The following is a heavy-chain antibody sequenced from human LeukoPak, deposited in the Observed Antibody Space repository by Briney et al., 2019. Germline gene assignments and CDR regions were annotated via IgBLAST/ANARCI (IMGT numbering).Heavy chain of an antibody. CDR1: GFTFSSYG. CDR2: IRFDGSKT. J-gene: IGHJ4*02. D-gene: IGHD3-3*01. CDR3: AKVGWRDYDFWNGYFDY. Sequence: GGSLRLSCAASGFTFSSYGMHWVRQAPGKGLEWVAFIRFDGSKTYYADSVKGRLTISRDNPKNTLFLQMNSLRADDTAVYYCAKVGWRDYDFWNGYFDYWGQGTLVTVSS. V-gene: IGHV3-30*02.